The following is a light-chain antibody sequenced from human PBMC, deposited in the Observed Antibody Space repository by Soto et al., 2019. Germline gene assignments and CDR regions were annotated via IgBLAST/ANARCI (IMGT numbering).Light chain of an antibody. CDR1: QSVSSY. CDR2: DAS. Sequence: EIVLTQSPATLSLSPGERATLSCRASQSVSSYLAWYQQKPGQAPRLLIYDASNRATGIPARFSCSGSGTDFTLPISSLEPEDFAVYYCQQRSNWPPGFTCSPGTKVDIK. CDR3: QQRSNWPPGFT. V-gene: IGKV3-11*01. J-gene: IGKJ3*01.